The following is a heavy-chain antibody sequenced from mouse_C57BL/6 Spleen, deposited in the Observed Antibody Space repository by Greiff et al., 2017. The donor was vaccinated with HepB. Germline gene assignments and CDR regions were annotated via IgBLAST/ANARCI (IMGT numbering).Heavy chain of an antibody. Sequence: QVHVKQSGAELVKPGASVKMSCKASGYTFTSYWITWVKQRPGQGLEWIGDIYPGSGSTNYNEKFKSKATLTVDTSSSTAYMQLSSLTSEDSAVYYCARWTGSWFAYWGQGTLVTVSA. J-gene: IGHJ3*01. CDR2: IYPGSGST. D-gene: IGHD4-1*01. V-gene: IGHV1-55*01. CDR3: ARWTGSWFAY. CDR1: GYTFTSYW.